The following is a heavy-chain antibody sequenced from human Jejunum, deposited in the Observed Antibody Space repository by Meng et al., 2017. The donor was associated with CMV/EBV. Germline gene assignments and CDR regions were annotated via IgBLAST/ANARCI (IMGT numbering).Heavy chain of an antibody. V-gene: IGHV4-59*08. D-gene: IGHD2-8*02. Sequence: QVHLQESGPGLVGPASTLSLTCTVSSDPVSPYYWGWIRQPPGKRLEWIGYVYSTGVTQYSSSFKSRAVISTDTSKNQFSLALTSVTAADTAVYFCVQTNCTGGPCQPPTWGPGTLVTVSS. CDR3: VQTNCTGGPCQPPT. J-gene: IGHJ5*02. CDR1: SDPVSPYY. CDR2: VYSTGVT.